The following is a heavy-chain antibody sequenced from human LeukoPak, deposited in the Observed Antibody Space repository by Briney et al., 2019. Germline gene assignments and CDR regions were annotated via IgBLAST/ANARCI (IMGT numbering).Heavy chain of an antibody. CDR1: GFTFDDYA. D-gene: IGHD3-10*01. CDR3: AKDISRYYYGSSGFDP. Sequence: PGGSLRLSCAASGFTFDDYAMHWVRQAPGKGLEWVSGISWNSGSIGYADSVKGRFTISGDNAKNSLYLQMNSLRAEDTALYYCAKDISRYYYGSSGFDPWGQGTLVTVSS. J-gene: IGHJ5*02. V-gene: IGHV3-9*01. CDR2: ISWNSGSI.